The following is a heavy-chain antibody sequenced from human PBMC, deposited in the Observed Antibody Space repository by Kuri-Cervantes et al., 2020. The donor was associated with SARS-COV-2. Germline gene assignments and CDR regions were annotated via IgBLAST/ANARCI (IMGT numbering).Heavy chain of an antibody. J-gene: IGHJ4*02. CDR3: ARHKDDYVLDY. CDR2: IDPNDSYS. CDR1: GSNSPTYW. Sequence: TVSCKGFGSNSPTYWISWVRQIPGKGLEWMGRIDPNDSYSTYSPSFQGHVTISADKSISTAYLQWSSLKASDTAMYYCARHKDDYVLDYWGQGTLVTVSS. D-gene: IGHD4-17*01. V-gene: IGHV5-10-1*01.